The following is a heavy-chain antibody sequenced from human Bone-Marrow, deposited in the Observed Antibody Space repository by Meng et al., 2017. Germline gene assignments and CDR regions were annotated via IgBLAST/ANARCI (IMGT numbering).Heavy chain of an antibody. CDR2: ISGSGGST. V-gene: IGHV3-23*01. CDR1: GFTFSSYA. Sequence: GESLKISCAASGFTFSSYAMSWVRQAPGKGLEWVSAISGSGGSTYYADSVKGRFTISRDNAKNSLYLQMNSLRAEDTAVYYCARDPPLFSGYWGQGTLVTVSS. J-gene: IGHJ4*02. CDR3: ARDPPLFSGY.